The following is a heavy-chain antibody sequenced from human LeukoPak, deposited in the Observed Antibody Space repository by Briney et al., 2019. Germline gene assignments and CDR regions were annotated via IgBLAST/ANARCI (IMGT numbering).Heavy chain of an antibody. V-gene: IGHV4-39*02. Sequence: SETLSLTCTVSGDSVSSSNYYWAWIRQPPGKGLEWIGNIYYSGSTYYNPSLKSRLTISVDTSKNQFSLKLSSVTAADTAVYYCAREPYYYDSSGYYYVGNWFDPWGQGTLVTVSS. CDR2: IYYSGST. CDR3: AREPYYYDSSGYYYVGNWFDP. J-gene: IGHJ5*02. D-gene: IGHD3-22*01. CDR1: GDSVSSSNYY.